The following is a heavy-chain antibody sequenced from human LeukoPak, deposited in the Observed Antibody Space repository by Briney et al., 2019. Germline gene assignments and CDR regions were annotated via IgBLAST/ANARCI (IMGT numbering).Heavy chain of an antibody. V-gene: IGHV4-39*07. CDR1: GGSISSSSYY. D-gene: IGHD2-2*01. Sequence: SETLSLTCTVSGGSISSSSYYWGWIRQPLGKGLEWIGSIYYSGSTYYNPSLKSRVTISVDTSKNQFSLKLSSVTAADTAVYYCARATEWGGPAAMNYFDYWGQGTLVTVSS. CDR2: IYYSGST. CDR3: ARATEWGGPAAMNYFDY. J-gene: IGHJ4*02.